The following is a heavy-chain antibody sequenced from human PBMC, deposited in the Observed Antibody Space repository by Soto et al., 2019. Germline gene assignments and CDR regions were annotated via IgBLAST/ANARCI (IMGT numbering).Heavy chain of an antibody. D-gene: IGHD3-3*01. CDR1: GYTFTSYD. CDR3: AGGYDFWSGSRYYYMDV. Sequence: QVQLVQSGAEVKKPGASVKVSCKASGYTFTSYDINWVRQATGQGLEWMGWMNPNSGNTGYAQKFQGRVTMTRNTSISTAYMELSSLRSEDTAVYYCAGGYDFWSGSRYYYMDVWGKGTTVTVSS. CDR2: MNPNSGNT. J-gene: IGHJ6*03. V-gene: IGHV1-8*01.